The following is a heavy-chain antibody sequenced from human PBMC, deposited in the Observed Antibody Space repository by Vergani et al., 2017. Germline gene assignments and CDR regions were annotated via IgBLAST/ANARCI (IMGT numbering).Heavy chain of an antibody. D-gene: IGHD3-3*01. CDR2: TWYDGNNK. V-gene: IGHV3-33*01. CDR1: GFTFNQYG. CDR3: ARDLRLMYNRFDP. Sequence: QVQLVESGGGVVQPGRSLRLSCAASGFTFNQYGMHWVRQAPGKGLEWVAVTWYDGNNKQYADSVKGRFTVSRDNSQSTLYLQMNSLRAEDTAMYYCARDLRLMYNRFDPWGQGTLVTVSS. J-gene: IGHJ5*02.